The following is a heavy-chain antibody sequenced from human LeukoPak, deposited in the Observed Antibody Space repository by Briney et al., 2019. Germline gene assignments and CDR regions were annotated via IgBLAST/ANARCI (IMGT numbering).Heavy chain of an antibody. Sequence: PSQTLSLTCTVSGGSIISGDYYWSWIRQSPGKGLEWIGYMYYSGSTYHNPSLKSRVTISVDTSKNQFSLKLSSVTAADTAVYYCARASIAGTRFDPWGQGTLVTVSS. CDR1: GGSIISGDYY. CDR3: ARASIAGTRFDP. CDR2: MYYSGST. J-gene: IGHJ5*02. V-gene: IGHV4-30-4*01. D-gene: IGHD1-20*01.